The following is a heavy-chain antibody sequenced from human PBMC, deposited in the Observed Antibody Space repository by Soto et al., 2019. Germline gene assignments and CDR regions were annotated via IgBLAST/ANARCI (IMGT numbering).Heavy chain of an antibody. J-gene: IGHJ3*02. D-gene: IGHD6-6*01. V-gene: IGHV1-69*06. CDR2: IIPMFGTL. CDR3: ARKVASSDDAFDI. Sequence: SVKVSCKASGGPFSSYTISWVRQAPGQGLEWLGGIIPMFGTLYYAQKFQGRLTIAADSSTSTAYMELSTLRSDDTAVYYCARKVASSDDAFDIWGQGTMVTVSS. CDR1: GGPFSSYT.